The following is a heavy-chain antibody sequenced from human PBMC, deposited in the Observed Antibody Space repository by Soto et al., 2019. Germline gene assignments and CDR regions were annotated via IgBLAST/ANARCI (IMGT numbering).Heavy chain of an antibody. CDR1: GGSISSYY. CDR3: VRQSGSSSWEYYYYYYMDV. J-gene: IGHJ6*03. V-gene: IGHV4-59*08. D-gene: IGHD6-13*01. CDR2: IYYSGST. Sequence: SETLSLTCTVSGGSISSYYWSWIRQPPGKGLEWIGYIYYSGSTNYNPSLKSRVTISVDTSKNQFSLKLSSVTAADTAVYYCVRQSGSSSWEYYYYYYMDVWGKGTTVTVSS.